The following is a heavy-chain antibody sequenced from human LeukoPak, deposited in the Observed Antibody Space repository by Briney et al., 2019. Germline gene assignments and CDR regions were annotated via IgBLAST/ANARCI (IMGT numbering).Heavy chain of an antibody. CDR3: AKGRTTVTAD. Sequence: GGSLRLSCAASGFTFSNYYVHWVRQPPGKGLVWVSAISGSGGSTYYADSVKGRFTISRDNSKNTLYLQMNSLRAEDTAVYYCAKGRTTVTADWGKGTTVTISS. D-gene: IGHD4-17*01. CDR1: GFTFSNYY. J-gene: IGHJ6*04. CDR2: ISGSGGST. V-gene: IGHV3-23*01.